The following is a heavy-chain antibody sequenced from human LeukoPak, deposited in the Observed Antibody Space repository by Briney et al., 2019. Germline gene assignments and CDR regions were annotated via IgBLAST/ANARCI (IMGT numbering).Heavy chain of an antibody. V-gene: IGHV6-1*01. J-gene: IGHJ5*01. D-gene: IGHD1-26*01. CDR1: GDSVSSNSAA. CDR3: ARSSGWFDY. CDR2: TYYRSKWYN. Sequence: SQTLSLTCVISGDSVSSNSAAWNWVRQSPSRGLEWLGRTYYRSKWYNDYAVSVKSRISINSDTSKNQCSLHLNSVTPEDTAVYYCARSSGWFDYWGHGTLVTVSS.